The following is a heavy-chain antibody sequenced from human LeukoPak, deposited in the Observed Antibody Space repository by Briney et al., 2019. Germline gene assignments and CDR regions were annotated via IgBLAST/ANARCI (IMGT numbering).Heavy chain of an antibody. CDR3: ARLSGGYSGYDWDY. V-gene: IGHV3-21*01. J-gene: IGHJ4*02. Sequence: GGSLRLSCAASGFNFRYYAMTWVRQAPGKGLEWVSSISSSSSYIYYADSVKGRFTISRDNAKNSLYLQMNSLRAEDTAVYYCARLSGGYSGYDWDYWGQGTLVTVSS. CDR2: ISSSSSYI. CDR1: GFNFRYYA. D-gene: IGHD5-12*01.